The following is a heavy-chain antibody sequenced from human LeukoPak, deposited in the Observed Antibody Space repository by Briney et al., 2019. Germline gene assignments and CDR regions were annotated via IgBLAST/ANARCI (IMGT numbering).Heavy chain of an antibody. Sequence: SETLSLTCTVSGGSISIYYWSWIRQPAGKGLEWIGRIYTSESTNYNPSLKSRVTMSVDTSKNQFSLKLSSVTAADTAVYYCARRRFVRGPDVVNPFDYWGQGTLVTVSS. CDR2: IYTSEST. CDR3: ARRRFVRGPDVVNPFDY. CDR1: GGSISIYY. J-gene: IGHJ4*02. V-gene: IGHV4-4*07. D-gene: IGHD2-8*01.